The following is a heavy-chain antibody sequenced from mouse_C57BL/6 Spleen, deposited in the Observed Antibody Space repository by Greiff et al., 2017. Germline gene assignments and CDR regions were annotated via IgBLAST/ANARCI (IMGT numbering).Heavy chain of an antibody. CDR3: ARDYGSKGDY. V-gene: IGHV1-54*01. D-gene: IGHD1-1*01. CDR2: INPGSGGT. J-gene: IGHJ2*01. Sequence: VQLQQSGAELVRPGTSVKVSCKASGYAFTNYLIEWVKQRPGQGLEWIGVINPGSGGTNYNEKFKGKATLTADKSSSTAYMQLSSLTSEDSAVYFCARDYGSKGDYWGQGTTLTVSS. CDR1: GYAFTNYL.